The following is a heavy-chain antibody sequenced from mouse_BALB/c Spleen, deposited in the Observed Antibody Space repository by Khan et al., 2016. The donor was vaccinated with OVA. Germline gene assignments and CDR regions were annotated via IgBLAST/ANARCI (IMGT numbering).Heavy chain of an antibody. CDR1: GYSITSGYA. CDR3: SGGNYYCYYFTY. Sequence: EVQLLETGAGLVKPSQSLSLIWTVTGYSITSGYAWHWIRQFSGNKLEWLGYISYSGVTCYTPSLKSRISINRDPSKNQFFLQLNYVTTEDTDTYYCSGGNYYCYYFTYWGQGTTLTVSS. V-gene: IGHV3-2*02. D-gene: IGHD1-1*01. J-gene: IGHJ2*01. CDR2: ISYSGVT.